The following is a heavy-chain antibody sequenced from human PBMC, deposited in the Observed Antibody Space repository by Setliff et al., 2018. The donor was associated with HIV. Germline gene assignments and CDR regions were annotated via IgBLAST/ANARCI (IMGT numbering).Heavy chain of an antibody. D-gene: IGHD1-26*01. Sequence: GGSLRLSCEASGFTFSSYSFHWVRQAPGKGLEWVTLISHDGNNKFYAPSVKGRFTISRDNSKDTVSLQMTSLTSEDTAMYCCARDRVEAERGAFDIWGQGTMVTVSS. CDR1: GFTFSSYS. J-gene: IGHJ3*02. V-gene: IGHV3-30*01. CDR2: ISHDGNNK. CDR3: ARDRVEAERGAFDI.